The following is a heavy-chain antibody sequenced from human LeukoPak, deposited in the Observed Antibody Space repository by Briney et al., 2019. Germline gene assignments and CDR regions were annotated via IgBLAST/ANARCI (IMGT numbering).Heavy chain of an antibody. J-gene: IGHJ4*02. V-gene: IGHV1-8*01. CDR2: VNAYRGDF. D-gene: IGHD1-7*01. CDR3: ATGTTLGDS. Sequence: ASVRVSCKASGLTSNTFDLNWVRQAPGQGLEWMGWVNAYRGDFGSAQRFLGRVTMTWNASTTTAYIQLTGLTSDDTAVYYCATGTTLGDSWGQGTRVTDSS. CDR1: GLTSNTFD.